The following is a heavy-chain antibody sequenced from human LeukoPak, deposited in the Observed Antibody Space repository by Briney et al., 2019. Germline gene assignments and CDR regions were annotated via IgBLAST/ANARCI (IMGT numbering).Heavy chain of an antibody. CDR1: GFTFTSSA. CDR2: IVVGSGNT. D-gene: IGHD1-26*01. J-gene: IGHJ4*02. V-gene: IGHV1-58*01. CDR3: AAVTVGATTDFDY. Sequence: ASVKVSCKASGFTFTSSAVQWVRQARGQRLVWIGWIVVGSGNTNYAQKFQERVTITRDMSTSTAYMELSSLRSEDTAVYYCAAVTVGATTDFDYWGQGTLVTVSS.